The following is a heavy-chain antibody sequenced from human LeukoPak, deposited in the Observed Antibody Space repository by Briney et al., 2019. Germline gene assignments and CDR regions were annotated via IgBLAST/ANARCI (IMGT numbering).Heavy chain of an antibody. CDR2: IYYSGST. Sequence: PSETLSLTCAVYGGSFSGYYWSWIRQHPGKGLEWIGYIYYSGSTYYNPSLKSRVTISVDTSKNQFSLKLSSVTAADTAVYYCARVTRYYYDSSGYYYFDYWGQGTLVTVSS. CDR3: ARVTRYYYDSSGYYYFDY. D-gene: IGHD3-22*01. V-gene: IGHV4-31*11. J-gene: IGHJ4*02. CDR1: GGSFSGYY.